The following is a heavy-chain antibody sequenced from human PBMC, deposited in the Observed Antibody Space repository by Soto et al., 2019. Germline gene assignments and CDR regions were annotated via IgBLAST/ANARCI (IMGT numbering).Heavy chain of an antibody. V-gene: IGHV2-5*02. CDR2: IYWDDDK. D-gene: IGHD1-1*01. Sequence: GPTLVNPTQTLTLTCTFSGFSLITSGVGVGWIRQPPGKALEWLALIYWDDDKRYSPSLKGRLTITKDTSKNQVVLTMTNMDPVDTATYYCAHRQRGKSAFDIWGQGTMVTVSS. CDR1: GFSLITSGVG. J-gene: IGHJ3*02. CDR3: AHRQRGKSAFDI.